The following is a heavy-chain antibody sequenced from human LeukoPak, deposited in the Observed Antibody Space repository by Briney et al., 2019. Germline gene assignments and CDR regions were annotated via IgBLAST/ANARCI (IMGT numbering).Heavy chain of an antibody. Sequence: PSQTLSLTCTVSGVSITTHYWSWIRQPPGKGLEWIGYIHYSGVTNYNPSLKSRVTISIDTSKNQFSLKLSSVTAADTAVYLCARRDISSGIDYWGQGTLVTVSS. CDR1: GVSITTHY. D-gene: IGHD3-22*01. CDR2: IHYSGVT. V-gene: IGHV4-59*11. J-gene: IGHJ4*02. CDR3: ARRDISSGIDY.